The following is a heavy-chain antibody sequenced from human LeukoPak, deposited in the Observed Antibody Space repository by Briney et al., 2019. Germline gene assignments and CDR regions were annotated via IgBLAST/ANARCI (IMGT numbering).Heavy chain of an antibody. CDR2: IYTSGST. CDR1: GGSFSGYY. CDR3: ARDSGVWNFGYYYYMDV. D-gene: IGHD1-7*01. J-gene: IGHJ6*03. Sequence: SETLSLTCAVYGGSFSGYYWSWIRQPAGKGLEWIGRIYTSGSTNYNPSLKSRVTISVDTSKNQFSLKLSSVTAADTAVYYCARDSGVWNFGYYYYMDVWGKGTTVTVSS. V-gene: IGHV4-4*07.